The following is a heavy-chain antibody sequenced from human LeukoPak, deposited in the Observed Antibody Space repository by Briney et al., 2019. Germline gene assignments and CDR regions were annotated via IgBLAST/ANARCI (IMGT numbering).Heavy chain of an antibody. V-gene: IGHV3-23*01. CDR2: ILDSGYST. CDR3: AKLGGHPLHNYYVGV. CDR1: GFTFSSYA. Sequence: GGSLRLSCAASGFTFSSYAMSWVRQAPGKGLEWVSGILDSGYSTYYANSVKGRFTISRDNSTNTPYLQMNSLRAEDTAVYYCAKLGGHPLHNYYVGVWGKGTTVAVSS. J-gene: IGHJ6*03. D-gene: IGHD3-16*01.